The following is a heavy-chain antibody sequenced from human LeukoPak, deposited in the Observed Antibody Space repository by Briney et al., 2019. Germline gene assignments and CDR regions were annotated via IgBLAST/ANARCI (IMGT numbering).Heavy chain of an antibody. CDR2: IYPGDSDT. D-gene: IGHD3-9*01. V-gene: IGHV5-51*01. J-gene: IGHJ4*02. Sequence: GESLKISCKASGYSFTSCWIGWVRQMPGKGLEWVGIIYPGDSDTRYSPSFQGQVTISADKSISTAYLQWSSLKASDTAMYYCARQVYDILTGYQDYFDYWGQGTLVTVSS. CDR3: ARQVYDILTGYQDYFDY. CDR1: GYSFTSCW.